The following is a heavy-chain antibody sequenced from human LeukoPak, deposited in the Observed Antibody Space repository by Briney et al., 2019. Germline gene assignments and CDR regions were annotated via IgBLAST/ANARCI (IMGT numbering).Heavy chain of an antibody. Sequence: ASVKVSCKASGYSFTTFGITWVRQAPGQGLEWMGWISAYNGNTNYAQKLQGRVTMTTDTSTSTAYMELRSRRSDDTAIYYCARGIDSGSPPLGTFEIWGQGTMVTVSS. CDR1: GYSFTTFG. CDR3: ARGIDSGSPPLGTFEI. CDR2: ISAYNGNT. J-gene: IGHJ3*02. D-gene: IGHD1-26*01. V-gene: IGHV1-18*01.